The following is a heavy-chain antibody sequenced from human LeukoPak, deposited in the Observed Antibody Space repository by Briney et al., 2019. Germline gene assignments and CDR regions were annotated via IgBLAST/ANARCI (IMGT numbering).Heavy chain of an antibody. CDR1: GGSISSYY. J-gene: IGHJ3*02. V-gene: IGHV4-59*08. Sequence: ASETLSLTCTVSGGSISSYYWSWIRQSPGKGLEWIGYIYYSGSTNYNPSLKSRVTISVDTSKNQFSLKLSSVSAADTAVYYCARPYSSGVRGAFDIWGQGTMVTVSS. CDR2: IYYSGST. D-gene: IGHD6-25*01. CDR3: ARPYSSGVRGAFDI.